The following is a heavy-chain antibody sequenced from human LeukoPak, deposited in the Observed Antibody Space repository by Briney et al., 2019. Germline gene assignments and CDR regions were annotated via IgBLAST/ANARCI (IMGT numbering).Heavy chain of an antibody. CDR3: ARGDDSSGYYYPRTYRSRSEYFQH. J-gene: IGHJ1*01. CDR1: RGTFSSYA. CDR2: IVPIFGAA. Sequence: SVKLSCKASRGTFSSYAISWVRQGPGQGLEWMGRIVPIFGAANYAQKFQGRVTITTDESTSTAYMELSSLRSEDTAVYYCARGDDSSGYYYPRTYRSRSEYFQHWGQGTLVTVSS. V-gene: IGHV1-69*05. D-gene: IGHD3-22*01.